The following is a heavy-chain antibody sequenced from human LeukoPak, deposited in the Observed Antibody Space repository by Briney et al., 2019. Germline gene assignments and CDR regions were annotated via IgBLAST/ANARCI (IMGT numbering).Heavy chain of an antibody. V-gene: IGHV3-23*01. J-gene: IGHJ6*02. CDR2: ISGGGGST. CDR3: AKVGYCSSTSCYAQDYYYGMDV. D-gene: IGHD2-2*01. Sequence: GGSLRLSCAASGFTFSSYAMSWVRQAPGKGLEWVSAISGGGGSTYYADSVKGRFTISRDNSKNTLYLQMNSLRAEDTAVYYCAKVGYCSSTSCYAQDYYYGMDVWGQGTTVTVSS. CDR1: GFTFSSYA.